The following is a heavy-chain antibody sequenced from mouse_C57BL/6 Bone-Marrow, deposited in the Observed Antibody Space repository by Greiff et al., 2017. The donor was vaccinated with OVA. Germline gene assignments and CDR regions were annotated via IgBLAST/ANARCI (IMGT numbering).Heavy chain of an antibody. CDR1: GYTFTNYW. V-gene: IGHV1-63*01. CDR2: IYPGGGYT. Sequence: LQESGAELVRPGTSVKMSCKASGYTFTNYWIGWAKQRPGHGLEWIGDIYPGGGYTNYNEKFKGKATLTVDKSSSTAYMQFSSLTSEDSAIYYCAREDYGSSHWYFDVWGTGTTVTVSS. CDR3: AREDYGSSHWYFDV. D-gene: IGHD1-1*01. J-gene: IGHJ1*03.